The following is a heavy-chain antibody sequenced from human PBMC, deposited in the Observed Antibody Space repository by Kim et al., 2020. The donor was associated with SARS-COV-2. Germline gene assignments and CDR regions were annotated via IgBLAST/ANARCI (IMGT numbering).Heavy chain of an antibody. CDR1: GFTFSDYY. D-gene: IGHD3-10*01. CDR2: ISSSSYT. J-gene: IGHJ5*02. Sequence: GGSLRLSCAASGFTFSDYYMSWIRQAPGKGLEWVSFISSSSYTNYADSVKGRFTISRDNAKNSLYLQMNSLRAEDTAVYYCARAVELGGARGLWFGEASVVTDPWGQGTLVTVSS. V-gene: IGHV3-11*06. CDR3: ARAVELGGARGLWFGEASVVTDP.